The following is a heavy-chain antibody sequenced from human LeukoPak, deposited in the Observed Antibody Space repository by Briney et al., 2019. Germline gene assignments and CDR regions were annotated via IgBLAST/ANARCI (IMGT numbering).Heavy chain of an antibody. CDR1: GFTFSSYA. D-gene: IGHD1-26*01. CDR3: AKAFAWIVGAFDSDY. J-gene: IGHJ4*02. Sequence: PGGSLRLSCAASGFTFSSYAMSWVRQAPGKGLEWVSAISGSGGSTYYADFVKGRFTISRDNSKNTLYLQMNSRRAEDTAVYYCAKAFAWIVGAFDSDYWGQGTLVTVSS. CDR2: ISGSGGST. V-gene: IGHV3-23*01.